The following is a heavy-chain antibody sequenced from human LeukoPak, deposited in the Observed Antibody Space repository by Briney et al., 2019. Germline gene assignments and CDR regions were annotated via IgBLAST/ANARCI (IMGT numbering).Heavy chain of an antibody. Sequence: ASVKVSCKASGYTLTSYYMHWVRQAPGQGLEWKGIINPSGGSTSYAQKFQGRVTMTRDTSTSTVYMELSSLRSEDTAVYYCARDPQLIRFLEWLPNLLTFDYWGQGTLVTVSS. CDR1: GYTLTSYY. V-gene: IGHV1-46*01. D-gene: IGHD3-3*01. CDR2: INPSGGST. J-gene: IGHJ4*02. CDR3: ARDPQLIRFLEWLPNLLTFDY.